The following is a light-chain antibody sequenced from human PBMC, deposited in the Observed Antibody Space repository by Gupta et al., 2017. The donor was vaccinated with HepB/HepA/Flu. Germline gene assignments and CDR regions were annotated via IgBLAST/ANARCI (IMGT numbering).Light chain of an antibody. CDR1: QSINANT. CDR2: AVS. J-gene: IGKJ2*03. CDR3: QQHHWLYG. V-gene: IGKV3-20*01. Sequence: ELVLTQSPGTLSLSPGERATLPCRASQSINANTFAWYQQKPGQAPRLLIYAVSNRATGVPNRFSGSGSGTDFTLTISRLEPEDSAVYYCQQHHWLYGFGQGTKLEIK.